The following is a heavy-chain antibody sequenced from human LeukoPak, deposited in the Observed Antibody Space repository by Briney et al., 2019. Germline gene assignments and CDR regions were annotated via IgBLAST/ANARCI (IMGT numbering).Heavy chain of an antibody. CDR3: ARDGSYCSTTSCYYYYYMGV. CDR1: GFTFSSYS. J-gene: IGHJ6*03. D-gene: IGHD2-2*01. CDR2: ISSSSSTI. Sequence: GGSLRLSCAASGFTFSSYSMNWVRQAPGKGLEWVSYISSSSSTIYYADSVKGRFTISRDNAKNSLYLQMNSLRAEDTAVYYCARDGSYCSTTSCYYYYYMGVWGKGTTVTVSS. V-gene: IGHV3-48*04.